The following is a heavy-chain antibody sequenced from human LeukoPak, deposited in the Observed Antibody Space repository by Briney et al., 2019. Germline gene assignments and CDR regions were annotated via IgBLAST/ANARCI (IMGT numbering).Heavy chain of an antibody. V-gene: IGHV4-39*01. Sequence: KPSETLSLTCTVSGGSISSGSSYWGWIRQPPGKGLEWIGSVYYSGNTYYNPSLKSRVTISADTSKNQFSLKLSSVTAADTAVYYCASQRIVGAAGEHYWGQGTLVTVSS. CDR3: ASQRIVGAAGEHY. CDR2: VYYSGNT. D-gene: IGHD1-26*01. J-gene: IGHJ4*02. CDR1: GGSISSGSSY.